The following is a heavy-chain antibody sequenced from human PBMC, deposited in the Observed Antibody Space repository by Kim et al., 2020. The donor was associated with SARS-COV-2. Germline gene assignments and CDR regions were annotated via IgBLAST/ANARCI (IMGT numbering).Heavy chain of an antibody. CDR2: ISGSGGST. V-gene: IGHV3-23*01. CDR1: GFTFSSYA. J-gene: IGHJ4*02. D-gene: IGHD2-15*01. CDR3: AKRDCSGGSCYPDY. Sequence: GGSLRLSCAASGFTFSSYAMSWVRQATGKGLEWVSAISGSGGSTYYADSVKGRFTISRDNSKNTLYLQMNSLRAEDTAVYYCAKRDCSGGSCYPDYWGQGTLVTVSS.